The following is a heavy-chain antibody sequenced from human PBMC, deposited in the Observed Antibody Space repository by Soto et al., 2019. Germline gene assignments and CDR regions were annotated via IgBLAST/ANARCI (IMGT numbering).Heavy chain of an antibody. D-gene: IGHD2-21*01. V-gene: IGHV4-30-2*01. CDR1: GCSISSGHYP. Sequence: PSETLSLTGAVSGCSISSGHYPWTWIRQPPGKGLEWIGYIYPGGNTYYSPSLKSRVTIALDTSKSLVSLRLNSVTAADTAVYYCARLVGVAISPWGPGTLVTVSS. CDR3: ARLVGVAISP. J-gene: IGHJ4*02. CDR2: IYPGGNT.